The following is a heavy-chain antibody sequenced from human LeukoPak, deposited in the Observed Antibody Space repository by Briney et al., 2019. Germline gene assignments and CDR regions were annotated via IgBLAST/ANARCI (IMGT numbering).Heavy chain of an antibody. J-gene: IGHJ6*03. V-gene: IGHV4-4*07. CDR3: ARVFGKVRGKYYYHMDV. CDR1: GGSVSSYY. D-gene: IGHD3-10*01. Sequence: PSETLSLTCTVSGGSVSSYYWTWIRQSAGKGLEYIGRIYTSNSTNYNPSLKSRVTISVDTSKNQFFLKLSSVTAADTAVYYCARVFGKVRGKYYYHMDVWGKGTTVTVSS. CDR2: IYTSNST.